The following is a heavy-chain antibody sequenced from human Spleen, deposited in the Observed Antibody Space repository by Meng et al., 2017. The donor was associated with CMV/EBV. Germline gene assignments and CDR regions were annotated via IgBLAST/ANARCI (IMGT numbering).Heavy chain of an antibody. J-gene: IGHJ6*02. Sequence: YSFSNYWVGWVRQMPGKGLEWMGIIYPGAADTIYSTSFQGQVIISADKSISTAYLQWSSLKASDTAMYYCARRLGSGTYRPGLMDVWGQGTTVTVSS. D-gene: IGHD3-10*01. CDR3: ARRLGSGTYRPGLMDV. CDR1: YSFSNYW. CDR2: IYPGAADT. V-gene: IGHV5-51*01.